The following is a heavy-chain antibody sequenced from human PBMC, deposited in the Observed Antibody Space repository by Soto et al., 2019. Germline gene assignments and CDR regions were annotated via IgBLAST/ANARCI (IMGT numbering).Heavy chain of an antibody. D-gene: IGHD6-25*01. V-gene: IGHV4-39*01. Sequence: PSETLSLTCTVSGGSVSSESHYWSWIRQTPGKGLEWIGTIYFTGNTYYTPSLKSRLTMSIDTSKNEFSLRLNSVTAADAAVYYCAGKTFTIAAASYGRSNWFDPWGPVTLVTVSS. J-gene: IGHJ5*02. CDR1: GGSVSSESHY. CDR2: IYFTGNT. CDR3: AGKTFTIAAASYGRSNWFDP.